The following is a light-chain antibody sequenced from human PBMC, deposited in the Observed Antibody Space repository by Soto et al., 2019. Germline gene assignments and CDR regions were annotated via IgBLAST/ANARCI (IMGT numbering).Light chain of an antibody. V-gene: IGKV1-9*01. CDR1: QDINIF. J-gene: IGKJ3*01. CDR3: QQLNSFPIP. CDR2: GAS. Sequence: IQLTQSPSSLSASVGDRVTITCRASQDINIFLAWYQQKPGKAPKLLIYGASTLQSGVPSRFSGSGSRTDFTLTISDLQPEDFATYYCQQLNSFPIPFGPGTKVDIK.